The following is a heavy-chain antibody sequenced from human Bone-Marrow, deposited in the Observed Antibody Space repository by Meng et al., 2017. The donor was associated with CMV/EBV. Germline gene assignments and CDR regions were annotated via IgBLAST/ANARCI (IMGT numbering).Heavy chain of an antibody. CDR1: GGSISSSN. J-gene: IGHJ4*02. Sequence: ETLSLTCAVSGGSISSSNWWSWVRQAPGKGLEWVSSISSSSSYIYYADSVKGRFTISRDNAKNSLYLQMNSLRAEDTAVYYCARSYLSSSDLDYWGQGTLVTVSS. V-gene: IGHV3-21*01. D-gene: IGHD6-6*01. CDR3: ARSYLSSSDLDY. CDR2: ISSSSSYI.